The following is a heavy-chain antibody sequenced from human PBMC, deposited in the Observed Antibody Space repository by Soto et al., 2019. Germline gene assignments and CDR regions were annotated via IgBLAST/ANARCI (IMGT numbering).Heavy chain of an antibody. V-gene: IGHV4-30-4*01. CDR1: GGSISSGDYY. Sequence: SETLSLTCTVSGGSISSGDYYWSWFRQPPGKGLEWIGYIYYSGSTYYNPSLKSRVTISVDTSKNQFSLKLSSVTAADTAVYYGARGGAFMHLFDYWGQATMVTVS. CDR3: ARGGAFMHLFDY. CDR2: IYYSGST. D-gene: IGHD3-16*01. J-gene: IGHJ4*02.